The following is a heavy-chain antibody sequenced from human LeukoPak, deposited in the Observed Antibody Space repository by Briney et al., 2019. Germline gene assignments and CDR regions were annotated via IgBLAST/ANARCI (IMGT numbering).Heavy chain of an antibody. CDR2: IRSKAYGGTT. V-gene: IGHV3-49*04. CDR1: GFTFSNAW. D-gene: IGHD6-19*01. CDR3: TRETSSGWYQIVDY. Sequence: GGSLRLSCEASGFTFSNAWMSWVRQAPGKGLEWVGFIRSKAYGGTTEYAASVKGRFTISRDDSKSTAYLQMSSLKTEDTAVYYCTRETSSGWYQIVDYWGQGTLVTVSS. J-gene: IGHJ4*02.